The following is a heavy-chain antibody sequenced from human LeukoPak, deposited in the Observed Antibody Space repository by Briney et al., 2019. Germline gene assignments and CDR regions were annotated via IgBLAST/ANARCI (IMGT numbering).Heavy chain of an antibody. J-gene: IGHJ4*02. V-gene: IGHV3-21*01. Sequence: PGGSLRLSCAASGFTVSSNYMSWVRQAPGKGLEWVSSISSSSSYIYYADSVKGRFTISRDNAKNSLYLQMNSLRAEDTAVYYCARDHADTATHYWGQGTLVTVSS. CDR2: ISSSSSYI. CDR3: ARDHADTATHY. D-gene: IGHD5-18*01. CDR1: GFTVSSNY.